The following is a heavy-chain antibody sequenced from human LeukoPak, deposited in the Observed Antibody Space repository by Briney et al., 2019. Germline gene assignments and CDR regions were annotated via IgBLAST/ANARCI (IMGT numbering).Heavy chain of an antibody. CDR1: GGSLSPYY. J-gene: IGHJ4*02. CDR3: ARLRAYTTTHQYFFDY. D-gene: IGHD3-16*01. V-gene: IGHV4-59*08. CDR2: IYHTGVS. Sequence: SETLSLTCTVSGGSLSPYYWTWIRQPPGKGLEWIGYIYHTGVSDYKPSLKSRLTISLDTSRSQFSLSLRFVTAADAAVYYCARLRAYTTTHQYFFDYWGQGALVTVSS.